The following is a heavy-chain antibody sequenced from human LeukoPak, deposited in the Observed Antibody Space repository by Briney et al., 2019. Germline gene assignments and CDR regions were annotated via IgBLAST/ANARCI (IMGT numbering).Heavy chain of an antibody. V-gene: IGHV4-39*01. Sequence: PSETLSLTCTVSGDSIRSSSHYWGWFRQPPGKGLEWIGTISYSGSTYYNPSLKSRVTISVDTSKNQLSLRQSSVTAADTAVYYCVRHVAGSSHDDWGQGTLVTVSS. CDR3: VRHVAGSSHDD. CDR1: GDSIRSSSHY. CDR2: ISYSGST. J-gene: IGHJ4*02. D-gene: IGHD1-26*01.